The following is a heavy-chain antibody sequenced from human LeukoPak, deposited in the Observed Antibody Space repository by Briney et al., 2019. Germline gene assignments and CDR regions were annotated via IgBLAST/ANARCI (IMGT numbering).Heavy chain of an antibody. Sequence: SVKVSCKASGGTFSSYTVSWVRQAPGQGLEWMGRIIPILGIANYAQKFQGRVTITADKSTSTAYMELSSLRSEDTAVYYCARDVRQQLLSNWGQGTLVTVSS. CDR3: ARDVRQQLLSN. D-gene: IGHD2-2*01. V-gene: IGHV1-69*04. CDR1: GGTFSSYT. J-gene: IGHJ4*02. CDR2: IIPILGIA.